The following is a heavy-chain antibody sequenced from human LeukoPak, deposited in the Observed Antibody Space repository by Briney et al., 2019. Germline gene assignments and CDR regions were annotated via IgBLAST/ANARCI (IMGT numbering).Heavy chain of an antibody. V-gene: IGHV4-39*01. D-gene: IGHD6-13*01. Sequence: SETLSLTCTVSGGSISSSNYFWGWIRQPPGKGLAWIGSIYYSGSTYYNPSLKSRVTISVDTSKNQFSLNLNSVTAADTAVYYCARLSSSWILDYWGQGTLVTVSS. CDR3: ARLSSSWILDY. CDR2: IYYSGST. CDR1: GGSISSSNYF. J-gene: IGHJ4*02.